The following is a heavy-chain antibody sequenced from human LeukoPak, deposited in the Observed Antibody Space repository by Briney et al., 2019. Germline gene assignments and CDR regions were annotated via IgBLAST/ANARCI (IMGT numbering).Heavy chain of an antibody. Sequence: KSSETLSLTCTVSGGSISSYYWSWIRQPPGKGLEWIGYIYYSGSTNYKPSLKSRVTMSLNTSKNQFSLKLSSVTCADTAIYYCASHSATWYFQHWGQGTPVTVSS. V-gene: IGHV4-59*01. D-gene: IGHD6-13*01. J-gene: IGHJ1*01. CDR3: ASHSATWYFQH. CDR1: GGSISSYY. CDR2: IYYSGST.